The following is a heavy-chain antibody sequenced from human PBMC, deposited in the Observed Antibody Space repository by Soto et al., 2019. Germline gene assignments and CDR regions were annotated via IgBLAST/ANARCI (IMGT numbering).Heavy chain of an antibody. CDR1: GGTFSSYA. V-gene: IGHV1-69*01. Sequence: QVQLVQSGAEVKKPGSSVKVSCKASGGTFSSYAISWVRQAPGQGLEWMGGIIPIFGTANYAQKFQGRVTITADESTSTAYMELSSLRSEDTAVYYCARDHWDTATVTFSSTRWFDPWGQGTLVTVSS. CDR3: ARDHWDTATVTFSSTRWFDP. CDR2: IIPIFGTA. J-gene: IGHJ5*02. D-gene: IGHD5-18*01.